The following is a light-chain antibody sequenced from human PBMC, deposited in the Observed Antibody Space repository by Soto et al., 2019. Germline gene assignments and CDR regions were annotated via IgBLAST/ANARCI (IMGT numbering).Light chain of an antibody. J-gene: IGKJ1*01. CDR1: QSVSSEK. CDR2: GAS. CDR3: QQYTDRPRT. V-gene: IGKV3-20*01. Sequence: EIVLTQSPGTLSLSPGERASLSCRASQSVSSEKLAWYQQKPGQAPRLLIFGASGRATGIPERFSGSGSGTDFSLTISGLQSEDFAVYFCQQYTDRPRTFGQGTKVDIK.